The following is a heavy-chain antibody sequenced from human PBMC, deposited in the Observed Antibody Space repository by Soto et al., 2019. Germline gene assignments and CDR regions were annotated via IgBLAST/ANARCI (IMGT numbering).Heavy chain of an antibody. CDR3: AKDSVDRNGIYDPFDI. D-gene: IGHD3-9*01. J-gene: IGHJ3*02. CDR1: GFTFSSYS. V-gene: IGHV3-23*01. Sequence: GGSLRLSCAASGFTFSSYSMNWVRQAPGKGLEWVSAIGGDSGSPYYADSVKGRFTVSRDNSKNTLYLQMDSLRAEDTAVYHCAKDSVDRNGIYDPFDIWGQGTMVTVSS. CDR2: IGGDSGSP.